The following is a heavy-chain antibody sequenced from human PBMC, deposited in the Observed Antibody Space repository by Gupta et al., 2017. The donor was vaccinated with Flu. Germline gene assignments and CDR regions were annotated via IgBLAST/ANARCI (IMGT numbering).Heavy chain of an antibody. CDR2: IEQDGSDI. CDR1: GFPLSRLW. CDR3: ARSAYTSGLSYYFKGLEF. Sequence: EVQLLESGRGLVTLGGSLTFSCGTPGFPLSRLWMSWFRTAPGKGMKWVAKIEQDGSDIYDVESVKGRFTVSRDNAKYSLFLRMSSLRTEDTAVYYCARSAYTSGLSYYFKGLEFWRQGTTVTVSS. V-gene: IGHV3-7*01. J-gene: IGHJ6*01. D-gene: IGHD5-18*01.